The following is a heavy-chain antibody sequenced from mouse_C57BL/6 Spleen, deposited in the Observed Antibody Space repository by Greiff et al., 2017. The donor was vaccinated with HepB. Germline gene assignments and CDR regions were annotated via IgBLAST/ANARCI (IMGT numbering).Heavy chain of an antibody. Sequence: QVQLQQPGAELVMPGASVKLSCKASGYTFTSYWMHWVKQRPGQGLEWIGEIDPSDSYTNYNQKFKGKSTLTVDKSSSTAYMQLSRLTSEDSAVYYCASSFYGSSYSYAMDYWGQGTSVTVSS. V-gene: IGHV1-69*01. D-gene: IGHD1-1*01. CDR2: IDPSDSYT. J-gene: IGHJ4*01. CDR3: ASSFYGSSYSYAMDY. CDR1: GYTFTSYW.